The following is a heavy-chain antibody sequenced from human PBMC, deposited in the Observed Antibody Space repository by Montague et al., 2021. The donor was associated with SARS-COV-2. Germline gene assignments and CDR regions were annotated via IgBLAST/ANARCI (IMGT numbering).Heavy chain of an antibody. Sequence: SLRLSCAASGFTFSSYAMHWVRQAPGKGLEWVAVISYDGSNKYYADSVKGRFTISRDNSKSTLYLQMNSLRAEDTVVYYCARGQGGYVGWFDPWGQGTLVTVSS. CDR2: ISYDGSNK. D-gene: IGHD5-12*01. V-gene: IGHV3-30*04. J-gene: IGHJ5*02. CDR3: ARGQGGYVGWFDP. CDR1: GFTFSSYA.